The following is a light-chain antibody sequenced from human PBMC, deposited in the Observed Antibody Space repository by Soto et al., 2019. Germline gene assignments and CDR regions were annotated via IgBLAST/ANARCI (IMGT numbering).Light chain of an antibody. J-gene: IGLJ1*01. CDR3: CSYVGATTYV. CDR2: EGI. CDR1: SSTVGGFNV. V-gene: IGLV2-23*01. Sequence: QSALTQPASVSGSPGQSITISCTGTSSTVGGFNVVSWYQQHPGKAPKVSIYEGIKRPSGVSNRFSGSNSGSTASLTISGLQAEDEADYYCCSYVGATTYVFGTGTQLTVL.